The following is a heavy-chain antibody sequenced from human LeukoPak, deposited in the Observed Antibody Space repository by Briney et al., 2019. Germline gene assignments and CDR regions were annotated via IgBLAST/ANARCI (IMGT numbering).Heavy chain of an antibody. V-gene: IGHV3-23*01. CDR2: ISGSGGST. Sequence: GGSPRLSCAASGFTFSSYAMSWVRQAPGKGLEWVSAISGSGGSTYYADSVKGRFTISRDNAKNSLYLQMNSLRAEDTALYYCAKDGTASDAFDIWGQGTMVTVSS. J-gene: IGHJ3*02. CDR1: GFTFSSYA. CDR3: AKDGTASDAFDI. D-gene: IGHD2-21*02.